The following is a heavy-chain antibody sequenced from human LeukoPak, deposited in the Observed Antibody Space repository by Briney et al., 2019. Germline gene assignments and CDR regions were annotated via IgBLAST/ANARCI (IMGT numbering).Heavy chain of an antibody. CDR2: ISYDGSNK. D-gene: IGHD3-22*01. V-gene: IGHV3-30-3*01. J-gene: IGHJ4*02. CDR1: GFTFSSYA. Sequence: PGRSLGLSCAASGFTFSSYAMHWVRQAPGKGLEWVAVISYDGSNKYYADSVKGRFTISRDNSKNTLYLQMNSLRAEDTAVYYCAKGGYYYDSSGYYGDFDYWGQGTLVTVSS. CDR3: AKGGYYYDSSGYYGDFDY.